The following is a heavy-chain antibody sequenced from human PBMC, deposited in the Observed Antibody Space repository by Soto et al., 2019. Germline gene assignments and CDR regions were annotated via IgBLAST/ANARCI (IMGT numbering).Heavy chain of an antibody. J-gene: IGHJ4*02. V-gene: IGHV4-30-2*01. Sequence: SETLSLTCAVSGGSISSGGYSWSWIRQPPGRGLEWIGYIYHSGSTYYNPSLKSRVTISVDRSKNHFSLKLSSRTAADTAVYYCARGGIAAAGNPVDHWGQGTLVTVYS. CDR1: GGSISSGGYS. CDR2: IYHSGST. CDR3: ARGGIAAAGNPVDH. D-gene: IGHD6-13*01.